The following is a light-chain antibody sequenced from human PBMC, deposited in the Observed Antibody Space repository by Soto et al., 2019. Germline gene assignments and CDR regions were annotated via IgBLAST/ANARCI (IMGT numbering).Light chain of an antibody. CDR2: KAS. V-gene: IGKV1-5*03. Sequence: DIQMTQSPATLSGSVGDRVTIACRASQTISSWLAWYQQKPGKAPKLLIYKASTLKSGVPSRVTGSGSATGLPISISSLQPDDFVTYYCQNYKSYSAAFRQGTKV. CDR3: QNYKSYSAA. J-gene: IGKJ1*01. CDR1: QTISSW.